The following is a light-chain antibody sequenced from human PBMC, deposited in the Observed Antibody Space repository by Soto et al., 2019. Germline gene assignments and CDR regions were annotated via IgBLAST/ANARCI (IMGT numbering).Light chain of an antibody. J-gene: IGLJ1*01. CDR2: DVS. CDR1: RSDVGAYNY. Sequence: QSALTQPRSVSGSPGQSVTISCTGTRSDVGAYNYVSWYQRHPGKAPKLMIYDVSERPSGVPDRFSGSKSGNTASLTISGLQADDEADYYCCSFAGSYTYVFGTGTKVTV. CDR3: CSFAGSYTYV. V-gene: IGLV2-11*01.